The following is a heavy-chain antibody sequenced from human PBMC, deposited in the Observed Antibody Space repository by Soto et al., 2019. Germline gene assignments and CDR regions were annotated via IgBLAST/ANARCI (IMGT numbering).Heavy chain of an antibody. D-gene: IGHD1-20*01. V-gene: IGHV3-30*18. CDR1: GFTFSSYG. CDR3: AKDVNLEDYYYYGMDV. J-gene: IGHJ6*02. CDR2: ISYDGSNK. Sequence: SLRLSCAASGFTFSSYGMHWVRQAPGNGLEWVAVISYDGSNKYYADSVKGRFTISRDNSKNTLYLQMNSLRAEDTAVYYCAKDVNLEDYYYYGMDVWGQGTTVTVSS.